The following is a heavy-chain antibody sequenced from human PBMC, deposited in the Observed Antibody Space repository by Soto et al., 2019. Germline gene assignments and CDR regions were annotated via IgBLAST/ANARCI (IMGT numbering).Heavy chain of an antibody. V-gene: IGHV3-23*01. D-gene: IGHD2-15*01. CDR3: AKDYLGYCSGGSCYRLY. J-gene: IGHJ4*02. Sequence: GGSLRLSCAASGFTFSSYAMSWVRQAPGKGLEWVSAISGSGGSTYYADSVKGRFTISRDNSKNTLYLQMNSLRAEDTAVYYCAKDYLGYCSGGSCYRLYWGQGTLVTVSS. CDR2: ISGSGGST. CDR1: GFTFSSYA.